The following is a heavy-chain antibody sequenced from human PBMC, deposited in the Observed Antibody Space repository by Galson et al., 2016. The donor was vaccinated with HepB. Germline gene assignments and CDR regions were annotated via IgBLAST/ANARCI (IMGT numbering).Heavy chain of an antibody. J-gene: IGHJ5*02. D-gene: IGHD4-23*01. V-gene: IGHV3-74*01. CDR1: GFAFSSHW. Sequence: SRRLSCAASGFAFSSHWMHWVRQDLGKGLVWVSRINSDGTISNYADSVKGRFTISRDNAKNTLYLQMNSLRAEDTAVYFCVRDHSVVPTTAYNWFDPWGRGTLVTVSS. CDR2: INSDGTIS. CDR3: VRDHSVVPTTAYNWFDP.